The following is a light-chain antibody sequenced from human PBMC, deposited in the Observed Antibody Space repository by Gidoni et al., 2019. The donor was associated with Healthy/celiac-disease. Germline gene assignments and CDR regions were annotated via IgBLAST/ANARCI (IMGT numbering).Light chain of an antibody. CDR3: QQYYSYPRT. Sequence: AIRMTQSPSSLSASTGDRVTITCRSSQGISSYLALYQQKPGKAPKLLIYAASTLQSGVPSRCSGSGSGTDFTLTISWLQSEDFATYYCQQYYSYPRTFGQGTKVEIK. V-gene: IGKV1-8*01. CDR2: AAS. CDR1: QGISSY. J-gene: IGKJ1*01.